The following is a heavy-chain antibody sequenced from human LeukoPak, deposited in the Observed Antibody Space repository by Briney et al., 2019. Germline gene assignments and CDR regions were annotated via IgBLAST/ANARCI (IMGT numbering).Heavy chain of an antibody. CDR2: ISGSGGST. Sequence: GGSLRLSCAASGFTFSSYAMSWVRQAPGKGLEWVSAISGSGGSTYYADSVKGRFTISRDNSKNTLYLQMNSLRAEDTAVYYCAKGGYSSSWYSPFDYWVQGTLVTVSS. V-gene: IGHV3-23*01. CDR3: AKGGYSSSWYSPFDY. J-gene: IGHJ4*02. D-gene: IGHD6-13*01. CDR1: GFTFSSYA.